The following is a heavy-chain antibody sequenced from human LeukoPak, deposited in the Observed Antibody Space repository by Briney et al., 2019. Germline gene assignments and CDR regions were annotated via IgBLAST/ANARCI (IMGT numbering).Heavy chain of an antibody. CDR2: INPNSGGT. J-gene: IGHJ6*03. Sequence: ASVKVSCKASGYTFTGYYMHWVRQAPGQGLEWMGWINPNSGGTNYAQKLQGRVTMTTDTSTSTAYMELRSLRSDDTAVYYCAREEYSSSSLGYYYYYMDVWGKGTTVTVSS. V-gene: IGHV1-2*02. D-gene: IGHD6-6*01. CDR3: AREEYSSSSLGYYYYYMDV. CDR1: GYTFTGYY.